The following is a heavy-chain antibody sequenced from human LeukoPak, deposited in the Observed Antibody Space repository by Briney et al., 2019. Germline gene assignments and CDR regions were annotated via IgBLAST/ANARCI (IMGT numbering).Heavy chain of an antibody. D-gene: IGHD1-14*01. CDR2: ISYDGSNK. Sequence: GGSLRLSCAASGFTFCSYGMHWVRQAPGKGLEWVAVISYDGSNKYYADSVKGRFTISRDDSKNTLYLQMNSLKTEDTAVYYCTTGKKHMVFDYWGQGTLVTVSS. CDR3: TTGKKHMVFDY. CDR1: GFTFCSYG. V-gene: IGHV3-30*03. J-gene: IGHJ4*02.